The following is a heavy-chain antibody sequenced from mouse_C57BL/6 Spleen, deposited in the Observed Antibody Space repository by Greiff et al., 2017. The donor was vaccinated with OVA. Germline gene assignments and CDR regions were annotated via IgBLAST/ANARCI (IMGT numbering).Heavy chain of an antibody. D-gene: IGHD2-2*01. CDR1: GYTFTSYG. CDR2: IYPRSGNT. V-gene: IGHV1-81*01. CDR3: ALYGYDGEVFDY. Sequence: QVQLQQPGAELARPGASVKLSCKASGYTFTSYGIRWVKQRTGQGLEWIGEIYPRSGNTYYNEKFKGKATLTADKSSSTAYMELRSLTSEDSAVYYCALYGYDGEVFDYWGQGTTLTVSS. J-gene: IGHJ2*01.